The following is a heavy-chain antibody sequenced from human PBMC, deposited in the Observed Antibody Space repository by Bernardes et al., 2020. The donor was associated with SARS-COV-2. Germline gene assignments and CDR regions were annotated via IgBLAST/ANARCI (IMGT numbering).Heavy chain of an antibody. Sequence: SETLTLTCTVSGGSIRSYYWSWIRQPPGKGLEWIGYIYYSGSTNYNPSLKGRVTISVDTSKNQFSLKLSSVTAADTAVYYCARHDMPLTSYCSSTSCYGRRVDVWGKGTTVTGSA. D-gene: IGHD2-2*01. CDR2: IYYSGST. CDR1: GGSIRSYY. J-gene: IGHJ6*04. V-gene: IGHV4-59*08. CDR3: ARHDMPLTSYCSSTSCYGRRVDV.